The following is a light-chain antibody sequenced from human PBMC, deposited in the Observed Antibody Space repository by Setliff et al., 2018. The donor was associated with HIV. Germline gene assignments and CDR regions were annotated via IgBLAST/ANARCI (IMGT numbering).Light chain of an antibody. CDR1: SSDVGFYNY. Sequence: QSALAQPASVSGSPGQSVTISCTGTSSDVGFYNYVSWYQQHPGKAPKLMIYEVSNRPSGVSDRFSGSKSGNTASLTISGLQAEAEADYYCSSYTSSSTYVFGTGTKVTVL. CDR3: SSYTSSSTYV. V-gene: IGLV2-14*01. CDR2: EVS. J-gene: IGLJ1*01.